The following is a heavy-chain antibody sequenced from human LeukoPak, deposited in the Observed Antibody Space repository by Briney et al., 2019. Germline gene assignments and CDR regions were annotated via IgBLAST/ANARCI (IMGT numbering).Heavy chain of an antibody. V-gene: IGHV3-21*04. D-gene: IGHD3-9*01. J-gene: IGHJ6*02. CDR3: AKDRDIIFTGDGMDV. Sequence: GGSLRLSCAASGFTFSIYSMNWVRQAPGKGLEWVSSITTSSSYIYYADSVKGRFTISRDNSKNTLYLQMNNLRAEDTAVYYCAKDRDIIFTGDGMDVWGQGTTVTVSS. CDR1: GFTFSIYS. CDR2: ITTSSSYI.